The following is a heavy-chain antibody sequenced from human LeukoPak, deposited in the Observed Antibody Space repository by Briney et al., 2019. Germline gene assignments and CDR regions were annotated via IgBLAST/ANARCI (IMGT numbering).Heavy chain of an antibody. D-gene: IGHD6-19*01. CDR1: GFTFSSYG. CDR2: IRYDGINT. J-gene: IGHJ3*02. V-gene: IGHV3-30*02. CDR3: ARAYRVSRGGIAVAGLFKREAFDI. Sequence: GGSLRLSCAASGFTFSSYGMHWVRQAPGKGLEWVAFIRYDGINTYYADSVKGRFTISRDNSKNTLYLQMNSLRAEDTAVYYCARAYRVSRGGIAVAGLFKREAFDIWGQGTMVTVSS.